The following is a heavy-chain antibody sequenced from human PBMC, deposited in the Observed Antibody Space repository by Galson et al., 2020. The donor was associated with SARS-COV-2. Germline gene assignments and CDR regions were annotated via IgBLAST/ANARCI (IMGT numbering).Heavy chain of an antibody. V-gene: IGHV3-21*01. D-gene: IGHD3-22*01. CDR2: ISSSSSYI. J-gene: IGHJ5*02. CDR1: GFTFSSYS. CDR3: ARDSQYYYDSSGYDPP. Sequence: GGSLRLSCAASGFTFSSYSMNWVRQAPGKGLEWVSSISSSSSYIYYADSVKGRFTISRDNAKNSLYLQMNSLRAEDTAVYYCARDSQYYYDSSGYDPPWGQGTLVTVSS.